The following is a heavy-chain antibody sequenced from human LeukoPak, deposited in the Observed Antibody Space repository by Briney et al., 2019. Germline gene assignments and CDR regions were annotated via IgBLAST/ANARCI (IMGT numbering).Heavy chain of an antibody. CDR3: TRYNNDHFDY. Sequence: GGSLRLSCARSGLTFGGYGMHWFRQAPGQGMEWVAVIAYDGSRAFYADSVKGRFTISRDNSKNTMSVQMDDLRAEDTAVYYCTRYNNDHFDYWGQGTLVTVSS. CDR1: GLTFGGYG. CDR2: IAYDGSRA. D-gene: IGHD1-14*01. J-gene: IGHJ4*02. V-gene: IGHV3-33*01.